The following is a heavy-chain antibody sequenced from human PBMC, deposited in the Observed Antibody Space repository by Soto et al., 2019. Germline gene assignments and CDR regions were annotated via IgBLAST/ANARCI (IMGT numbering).Heavy chain of an antibody. CDR2: ISSSSRSGSSYT. CDR1: GFTFSDYY. D-gene: IGHD1-1*01. V-gene: IGHV3-11*06. CDR3: ARDLFLLRGPTTGTTGFGY. J-gene: IGHJ6*02. Sequence: GSLRLSCAVSGFTFSDYYMSWIRQAPGKGLEWVSYISSSSRSGSSYTNYADSVKGRFTISRDNAKNSLYLQMNSLRAEDTAVYYCARDLFLLRGPTTGTTGFGYWGQGTTVTVSS.